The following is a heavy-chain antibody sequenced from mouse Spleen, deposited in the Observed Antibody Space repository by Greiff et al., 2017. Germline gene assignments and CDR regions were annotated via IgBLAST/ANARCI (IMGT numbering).Heavy chain of an antibody. CDR2: IDPANGNT. J-gene: IGHJ4*01. D-gene: IGHD1-1*01. Sequence: EVKLVESGAELVKPGASVKLSCTASGFNIKDTYMHWVKQRPEQGLEWIGRIDPANGNTKYDPKFQGKATITADTSSNTAYLQLSSLTSEDTAVYYCAKSILYYYGSSLAMDYWGQGTSVTVSS. CDR3: AKSILYYYGSSLAMDY. V-gene: IGHV14-3*02. CDR1: GFNIKDTY.